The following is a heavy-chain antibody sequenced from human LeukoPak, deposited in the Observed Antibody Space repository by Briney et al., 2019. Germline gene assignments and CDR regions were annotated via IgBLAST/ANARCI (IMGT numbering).Heavy chain of an antibody. CDR3: ARDGTDYYDSSGPED. CDR1: GGSISSSSYY. D-gene: IGHD3-22*01. J-gene: IGHJ4*02. CDR2: IYYSGST. V-gene: IGHV4-39*07. Sequence: SETLSLTCTVSGGSISSSSYYWGWIRQPPGKGLEWIGSIYYSGSTYYNPSLRSRVNISVDTSKNQFSLKLSSVTAADTAVYYCARDGTDYYDSSGPEDWGQGTLVTVSS.